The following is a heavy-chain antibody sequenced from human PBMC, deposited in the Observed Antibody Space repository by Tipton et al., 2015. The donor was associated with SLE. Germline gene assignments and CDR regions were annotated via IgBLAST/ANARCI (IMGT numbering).Heavy chain of an antibody. Sequence: GLVKPSETLSLTCTVSGGSISSYYWSWIRQPPGKGLEWIGYIYTSGSTNYNPSLKSRVTISVDTSKNQFSLKLSSVTAADAAVYYWARARAYSSGWYEYYFNYWGKGTLVAVSS. CDR3: ARARAYSSGWYEYYFNY. V-gene: IGHV4-4*09. CDR2: IYTSGST. CDR1: GGSISSYY. J-gene: IGHJ4*02. D-gene: IGHD6-19*01.